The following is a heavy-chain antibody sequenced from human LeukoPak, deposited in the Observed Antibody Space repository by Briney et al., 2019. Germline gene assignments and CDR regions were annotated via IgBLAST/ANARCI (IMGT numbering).Heavy chain of an antibody. J-gene: IGHJ4*02. Sequence: PGGSLRLSCAASGVPFSSYSMNWVRQAPGKGLEWVSYISTSGSTIYYAASVKGRFTISRDNSKNTLYLQMNSLRAEDTAVYYCAEMATTTLYWGQGTLVTVSS. V-gene: IGHV3-48*01. CDR2: ISTSGSTI. CDR3: AEMATTTLY. D-gene: IGHD5-24*01. CDR1: GVPFSSYS.